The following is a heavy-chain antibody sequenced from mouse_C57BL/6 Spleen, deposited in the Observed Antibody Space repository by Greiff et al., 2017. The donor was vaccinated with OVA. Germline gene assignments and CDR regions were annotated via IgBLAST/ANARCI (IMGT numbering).Heavy chain of an antibody. J-gene: IGHJ2*01. CDR3: ARSDYGSRGYFDY. CDR1: GYAFTNYL. D-gene: IGHD1-1*01. CDR2: INPGSGGT. Sequence: QVQLQQSGAELVRPGTSVKVSCKASGYAFTNYLIEWVKQRPGQGLEWIGVINPGSGGTNYNEKFKGKATLTADKSSSTAYMQLSSLTSEDSAVYVCARSDYGSRGYFDYWGQGTTLTVSS. V-gene: IGHV1-54*01.